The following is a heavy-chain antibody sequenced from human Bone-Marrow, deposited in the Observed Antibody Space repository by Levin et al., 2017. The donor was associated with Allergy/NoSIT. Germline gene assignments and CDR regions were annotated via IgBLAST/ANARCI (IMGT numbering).Heavy chain of an antibody. CDR3: TKDWQYND. D-gene: IGHD1-1*01. V-gene: IGHV3-23*01. J-gene: IGHJ4*02. Sequence: GGSLRLSCAASGFTFSSYVMSWVRQTPGEGLEWVSTIRDSGRTTYYADSVKGRFTISRDNSKNTLYLQMDSLRVGDTAVYYCTKDWQYNDWGQGTLVTVSS. CDR2: IRDSGRTT. CDR1: GFTFSSYV.